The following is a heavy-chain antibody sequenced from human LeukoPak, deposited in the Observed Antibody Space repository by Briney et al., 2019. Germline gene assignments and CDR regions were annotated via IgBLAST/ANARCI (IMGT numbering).Heavy chain of an antibody. CDR3: ARAGYGDYEGLPDY. CDR1: GGSISSSNW. J-gene: IGHJ4*02. CDR2: IYHSGST. V-gene: IGHV4-4*02. Sequence: SGTLSLTCAVSGGSISSSNWWSWVRQPPGKGLEWTGEIYHSGSTNYNPSLKSRVTISVDKSKNQFSLKLSSVTAADTAVYYCARAGYGDYEGLPDYWGQGTLVTVSS. D-gene: IGHD4-17*01.